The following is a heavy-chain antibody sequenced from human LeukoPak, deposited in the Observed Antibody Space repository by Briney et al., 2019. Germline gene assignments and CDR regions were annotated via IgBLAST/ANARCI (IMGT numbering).Heavy chain of an antibody. V-gene: IGHV3-7*01. D-gene: IGHD1-26*01. CDR2: IKEDGSEK. Sequence: GGSLRLSCAASGFTFRSSWMSWVRQAPGKGLEWVANIKEDGSEKYYLDSVKGRFTISRDNAKNSLYLQMNSLRAEDTGLYYCAREGVSGATANHYDYWGQGSLVTVSS. CDR3: AREGVSGATANHYDY. J-gene: IGHJ4*02. CDR1: GFTFRSSW.